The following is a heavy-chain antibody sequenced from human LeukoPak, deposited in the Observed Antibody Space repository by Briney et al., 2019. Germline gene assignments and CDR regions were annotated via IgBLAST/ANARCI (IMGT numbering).Heavy chain of an antibody. CDR1: GYTFTSYY. J-gene: IGHJ5*01. D-gene: IGHD2-2*01. CDR3: ARDSYPRYATASLHNWFDS. CDR2: INTSGGST. V-gene: IGHV1-46*01. Sequence: GASVNVSCKASGYTFTSYYMHWVRQAPGQGLEWMGIINTSGGSTSYAQQFQGRVTMTRDMSTSTVYMEQSSLRSEDTAVSYSARDSYPRYATASLHNWFDSWGQGTLVTVSS.